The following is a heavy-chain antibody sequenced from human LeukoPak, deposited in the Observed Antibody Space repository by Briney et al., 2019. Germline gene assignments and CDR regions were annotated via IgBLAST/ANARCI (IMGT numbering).Heavy chain of an antibody. Sequence: GGSLRLSCAASGFTFSSYAMHWVRQAPGKGLEWVAVISYDGSNKYYADSVKGRFTISRDNSKNTLYLQMNSLRAEDTAVYYCARENYDSSGYYIYYYYYGMDVWGKGTTVTVSS. D-gene: IGHD3-22*01. V-gene: IGHV3-30-3*01. CDR2: ISYDGSNK. CDR3: ARENYDSSGYYIYYYYYGMDV. J-gene: IGHJ6*04. CDR1: GFTFSSYA.